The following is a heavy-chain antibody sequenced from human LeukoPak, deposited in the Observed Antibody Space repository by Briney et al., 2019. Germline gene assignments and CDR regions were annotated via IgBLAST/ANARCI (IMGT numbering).Heavy chain of an antibody. V-gene: IGHV1-18*01. D-gene: IGHD1-26*01. CDR2: ISAYNGNT. J-gene: IGHJ3*02. CDR1: GYTFTSYG. CDR3: ARDGVGATLSDAFDI. Sequence: ASVKVSCKASGYTFTSYGISWVRQAPGQGLEWMGWISAYNGNTNYAQKLQGRVTMTTDTSTSTAYMELRSPRSDDTAVYYCARDGVGATLSDAFDIWGQGTMVTVSS.